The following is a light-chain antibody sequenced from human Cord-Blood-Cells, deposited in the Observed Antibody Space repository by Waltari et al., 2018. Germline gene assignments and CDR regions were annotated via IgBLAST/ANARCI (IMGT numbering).Light chain of an antibody. CDR1: QSVSSY. CDR3: QQRSNWPPG. J-gene: IGKJ1*01. Sequence: EIVLTQSPATLSLSPGERATLSCRASQSVSSYLAWYHQKPGQAPRLLIYDASNRATGIPARFSGSGSGTDFTLTISSLEPEDFAVYYCQQRSNWPPGFGQGTKVEIK. V-gene: IGKV3-11*01. CDR2: DAS.